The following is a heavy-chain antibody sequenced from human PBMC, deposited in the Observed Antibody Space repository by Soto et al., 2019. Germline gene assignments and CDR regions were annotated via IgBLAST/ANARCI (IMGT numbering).Heavy chain of an antibody. CDR3: AKGYVWGSYRPSMDV. Sequence: GASVKVSCKASGYTFTVCYMHWVRQAPGQGLEWMGWINPNSGGTNYAQKFQGWVTMTRDTSISTAYMELSSLRAEDTAVYYCAKGYVWGSYRPSMDVWGHGTTVTVSS. J-gene: IGHJ6*02. V-gene: IGHV1-2*04. CDR2: INPNSGGT. CDR1: GYTFTVCY. D-gene: IGHD3-16*02.